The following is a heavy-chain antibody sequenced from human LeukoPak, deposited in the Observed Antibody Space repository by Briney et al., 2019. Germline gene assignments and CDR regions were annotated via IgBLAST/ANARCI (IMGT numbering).Heavy chain of an antibody. CDR3: ARHVYGKGMYV. Sequence: SETLSLTCTVSGDSLSDNYWGWIRQPPGKGLECVGYISSSGTAYNPSLTSRLTISIDTSKSQFSLTLSSVTAADTAVYYCARHVYGKGMYVWGKGTTVTVSS. V-gene: IGHV4-59*08. CDR1: GDSLSDNY. D-gene: IGHD4-17*01. J-gene: IGHJ6*04. CDR2: ISSSGTA.